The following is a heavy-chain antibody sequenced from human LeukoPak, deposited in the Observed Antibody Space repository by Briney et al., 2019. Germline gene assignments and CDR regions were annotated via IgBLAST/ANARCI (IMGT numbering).Heavy chain of an antibody. Sequence: SVKVSCKASGYTFTSYGISWVRQAPGQGLEWMGGIIPIFGTANYAQKFQGRVTITADESTSSAYMELSSLRSEDTAVYYCARDLAGYLSAEYFQHWGQGTLVTVSS. V-gene: IGHV1-69*13. CDR1: GYTFTSYG. D-gene: IGHD3-9*01. J-gene: IGHJ1*01. CDR2: IIPIFGTA. CDR3: ARDLAGYLSAEYFQH.